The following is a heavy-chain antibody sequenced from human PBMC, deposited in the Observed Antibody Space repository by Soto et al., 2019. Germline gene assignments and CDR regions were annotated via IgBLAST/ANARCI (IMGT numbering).Heavy chain of an antibody. J-gene: IGHJ3*02. CDR3: AKVPRGNWNYESNALDI. Sequence: EVQLLESGGGVVQPGGSLRLSCAASGFTFSSYAMSWVRQAPGKGLEWVSAISGSGGSTYYADSVKGRFTISRDNSKNTLYMQLNSLRAEDTAVYYCAKVPRGNWNYESNALDIWGQGTMVTVSS. CDR1: GFTFSSYA. CDR2: ISGSGGST. V-gene: IGHV3-23*01. D-gene: IGHD1-7*01.